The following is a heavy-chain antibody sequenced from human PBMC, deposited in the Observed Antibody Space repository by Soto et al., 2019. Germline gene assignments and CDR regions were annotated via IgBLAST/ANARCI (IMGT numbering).Heavy chain of an antibody. CDR2: ISYDGSNK. CDR3: AKQHEYSSSSLDY. V-gene: IGHV3-30*18. Sequence: SLKISCAASGFTFSSYGMHWVRQAPGKGLEWVAVISYDGSNKYYADSVKGRFTISRDNSKNTLYLQMNSLRAEDTAVYYCAKQHEYSSSSLDYWGQGTLVTVSS. CDR1: GFTFSSYG. D-gene: IGHD6-6*01. J-gene: IGHJ4*02.